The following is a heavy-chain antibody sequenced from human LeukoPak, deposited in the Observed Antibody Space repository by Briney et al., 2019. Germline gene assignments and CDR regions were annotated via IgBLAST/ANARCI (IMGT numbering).Heavy chain of an antibody. V-gene: IGHV3-11*01. Sequence: GGSLRLSCAASGFTFSDFYMTWIRQAPGKGLEWVSYISHIGDIIYYADSVRGRFTISRDNAKNSLYLQMNSLRAEDTAVYYCAGVGVGTLVRGVSYWYFDLWGRGTLVTVSS. J-gene: IGHJ2*01. CDR3: AGVGVGTLVRGVSYWYFDL. CDR2: ISHIGDII. D-gene: IGHD3-10*01. CDR1: GFTFSDFY.